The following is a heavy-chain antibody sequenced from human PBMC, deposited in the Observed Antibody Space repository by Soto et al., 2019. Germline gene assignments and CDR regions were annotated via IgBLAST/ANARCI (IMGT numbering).Heavy chain of an antibody. CDR1: GGSISSSSYY. CDR2: IYYSGST. CDR3: ARQPYCSSTSCYPFSNWFDP. D-gene: IGHD2-2*01. Sequence: QLQLQESGPGLVKPSETLSLTCTVSGGSISSSSYYWGWIRQPPGKGLEWIGSIYYSGSTYYNPSLKSPVPISVDTSKNQFSLKRSSVTAAETAVYYCARQPYCSSTSCYPFSNWFDPWGQGTLVTVSS. J-gene: IGHJ5*02. V-gene: IGHV4-39*01.